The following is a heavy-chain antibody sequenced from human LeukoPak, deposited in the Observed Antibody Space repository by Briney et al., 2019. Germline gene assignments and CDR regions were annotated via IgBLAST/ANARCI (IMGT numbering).Heavy chain of an antibody. D-gene: IGHD3-10*01. CDR2: IYYSGST. J-gene: IGHJ3*02. CDR1: GGSISSGGYY. CDR3: ANGNYYGSGSYAFDI. Sequence: SQTLSLTCTVSGGSISSGGYYWGWIRQPPGKGLEWMGTIYYSGSTYYNPSVKSRVTISVDKSKNQFSLKLSSVTAADTAVYYCANGNYYGSGSYAFDIWGQGTMVTVSS. V-gene: IGHV4-39*01.